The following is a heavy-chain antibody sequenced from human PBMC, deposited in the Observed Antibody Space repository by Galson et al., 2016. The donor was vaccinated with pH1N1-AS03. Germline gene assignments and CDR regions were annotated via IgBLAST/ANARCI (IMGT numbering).Heavy chain of an antibody. V-gene: IGHV3-23*01. Sequence: SLRLSCAASGFTFHNYDMSWVRQVPGKGLEWVSSIRGSGTDSYYAESVKGRFTISRDNSRNILYLQMNNLRADDTALYYCAKELLGGSYCYFDAWGRGTLVTVFS. CDR3: AKELLGGSYCYFDA. J-gene: IGHJ4*02. D-gene: IGHD1-26*01. CDR2: IRGSGTDS. CDR1: GFTFHNYD.